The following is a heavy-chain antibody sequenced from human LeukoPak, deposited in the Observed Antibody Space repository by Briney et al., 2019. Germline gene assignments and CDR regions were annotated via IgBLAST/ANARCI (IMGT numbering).Heavy chain of an antibody. CDR1: GFTVSSNY. CDR3: AKGGGYWGATALLFDY. V-gene: IGHV3-53*01. J-gene: IGHJ4*02. D-gene: IGHD1-26*01. Sequence: GGFLRLSCAASGFTVSSNYMSWVRQAPGKGLEWVSVIYSGGSTYYADSVKGRFTISRDNAKNTLYLQMNNLRAEDTAVYYCAKGGGYWGATALLFDYWGQGTLVTVSS. CDR2: IYSGGST.